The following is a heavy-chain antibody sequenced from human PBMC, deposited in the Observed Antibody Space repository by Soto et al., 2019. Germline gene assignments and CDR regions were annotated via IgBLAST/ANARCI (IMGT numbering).Heavy chain of an antibody. CDR1: GFTFRNYG. Sequence: QVQLVESGGGVVQPGRSLRLSCVASGFTFRNYGMHWVRQAPGKGLEWVAVIWFDGSNADYADSVKGRFTISRDNSKNTLYLHMNSLRAEDTAVYSCARPSVVEGTYVAFDIWGQGTRVTVSS. CDR2: IWFDGSNA. V-gene: IGHV3-33*01. J-gene: IGHJ3*02. D-gene: IGHD3-22*01. CDR3: ARPSVVEGTYVAFDI.